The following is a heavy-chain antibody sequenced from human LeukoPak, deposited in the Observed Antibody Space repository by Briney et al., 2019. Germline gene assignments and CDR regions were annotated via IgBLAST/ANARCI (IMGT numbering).Heavy chain of an antibody. J-gene: IGHJ4*02. CDR2: INWNGGST. CDR3: ARDRSYGSFDF. V-gene: IGHV3-20*01. D-gene: IGHD5-18*01. CDR1: GFTFNTYA. Sequence: SGKSLRLSCAASGFTFNTYAIHWVRQAPGKGLEWVSGINWNGGSTFYADSVKGRFTISRDNAKNALYLQMNSLTAEDTALYHCARDRSYGSFDFWGQGTLVTVSS.